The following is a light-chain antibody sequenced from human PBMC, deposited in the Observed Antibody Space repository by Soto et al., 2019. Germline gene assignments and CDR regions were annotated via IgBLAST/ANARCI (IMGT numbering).Light chain of an antibody. Sequence: DIQMTQSPSTLSASVGDRVTITCRASQSISTWLAWYQQEPGKAPKLLIHKASSLQSGVPSRFSGSGSGTDFNLTISSLHPDDFATYYCQQYNSYSPTFGQATRVDIK. CDR2: KAS. CDR3: QQYNSYSPT. J-gene: IGKJ1*01. CDR1: QSISTW. V-gene: IGKV1-5*03.